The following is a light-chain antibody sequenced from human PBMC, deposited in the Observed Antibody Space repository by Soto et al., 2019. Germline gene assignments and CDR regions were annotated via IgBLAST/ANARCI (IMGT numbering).Light chain of an antibody. J-gene: IGKJ5*01. CDR1: QSVSSSY. CDR2: GAS. V-gene: IGKV3-20*01. Sequence: EVVLTRSPGTLSLSPGERATLSCRASQSVSSSYLAWYQQKPGQAPRLLIYGASSRATGIPDRFSGSGSGTDFTLTISRLEPEDFAVYYCQPYGSTFTFGQGTRLEIK. CDR3: QPYGSTFT.